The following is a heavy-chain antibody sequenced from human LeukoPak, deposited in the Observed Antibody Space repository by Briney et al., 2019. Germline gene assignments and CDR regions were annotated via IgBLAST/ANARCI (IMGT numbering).Heavy chain of an antibody. V-gene: IGHV3-21*01. CDR3: ARDKAYYYDSSGYITYYYYGMDV. CDR2: ISSSSSYI. D-gene: IGHD3-22*01. CDR1: GFTFSSYS. Sequence: PGGSLRLSCAASGFTFSSYSMNWVRQAPGKGLEWVSSISSSSSYIYYADSVKGRFTISRDNAKNSLYLQMNSLRAEDTAVYYCARDKAYYYDSSGYITYYYYGMDVWGQGTTVTVSS. J-gene: IGHJ6*02.